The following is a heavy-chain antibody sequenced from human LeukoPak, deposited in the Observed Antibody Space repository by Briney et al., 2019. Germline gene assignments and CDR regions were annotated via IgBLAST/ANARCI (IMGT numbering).Heavy chain of an antibody. CDR1: GFTFSDYY. J-gene: IGHJ4*02. CDR2: ISSSSSYT. D-gene: IGHD2-2*01. CDR3: ARVYCSSTSCPSDY. Sequence: GGSLRLSCAASGFTFSDYYMSWIRQAPGKGLEWVSYISSSSSYTNYADSVKGRFTISRDNAKNSLYLQMNSLRAEDTAVYYCARVYCSSTSCPSDYWGQGTLVTVSS. V-gene: IGHV3-11*06.